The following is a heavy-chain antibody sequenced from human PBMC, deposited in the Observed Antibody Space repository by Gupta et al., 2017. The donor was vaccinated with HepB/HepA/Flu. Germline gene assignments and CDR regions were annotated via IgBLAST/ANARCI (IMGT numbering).Heavy chain of an antibody. J-gene: IGHJ3*02. CDR3: ARSREGTGTTFDAFDI. CDR1: GYSISSSNW. Sequence: QVQLQESGPGLVKPSDTLSLPCAVSGYSISSSNWWGWIRQPPGKGLEWIGYIYYSGSTYSNPSLKTRVTISIDMSKNQFSLKLSSVTAVDTAVYYCARSREGTGTTFDAFDIWGQGTMVTVSS. CDR2: IYYSGST. D-gene: IGHD1-1*01. V-gene: IGHV4-28*07.